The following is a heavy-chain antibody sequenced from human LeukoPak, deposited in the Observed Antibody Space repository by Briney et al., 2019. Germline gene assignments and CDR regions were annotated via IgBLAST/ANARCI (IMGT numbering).Heavy chain of an antibody. CDR1: GGSFSNYY. D-gene: IGHD1-7*01. Sequence: SSETLSLTCAVYGGSFSNYYWSWIRQPPGKGLEWIGEINDSGRTNYNPSLMSRVTVSVDTSKNQFSLRLTSVTATDTAVYYCARRWNYGRNYYIDAWGKGATVSVSS. CDR3: ARRWNYGRNYYIDA. CDR2: INDSGRT. V-gene: IGHV4-34*01. J-gene: IGHJ6*03.